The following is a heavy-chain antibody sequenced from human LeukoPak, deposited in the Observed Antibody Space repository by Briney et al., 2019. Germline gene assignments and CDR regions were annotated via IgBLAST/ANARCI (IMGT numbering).Heavy chain of an antibody. CDR2: IYSGGST. J-gene: IGHJ4*02. CDR3: ATPLLWFGELSTDY. CDR1: GFTVSSNY. V-gene: IGHV3-66*01. Sequence: GGSLRLSCAASGFTVSSNYMSWVRQAPGKGLEWVSVIYSGGSTYYADSVKGGFTISRDNFKNTLYLQMNSLRAEDTAVYYCATPLLWFGELSTDYWGQGTLVTVSS. D-gene: IGHD3-10*01.